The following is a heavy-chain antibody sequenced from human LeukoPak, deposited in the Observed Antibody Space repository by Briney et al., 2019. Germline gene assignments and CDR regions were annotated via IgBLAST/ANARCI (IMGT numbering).Heavy chain of an antibody. Sequence: GGSLRLSCAASGFTFSGSAMHWVRQASGKGLEWIGRIRSKVNNYATAYAASVKDRFTISRDDSRNTAYLQMNSLKTEDTAVYYCVRGDCSGGNCYSAYWGQGTLVTVSS. CDR1: GFTFSGSA. CDR3: VRGDCSGGNCYSAY. D-gene: IGHD2-15*01. J-gene: IGHJ4*02. CDR2: IRSKVNNYAT. V-gene: IGHV3-73*01.